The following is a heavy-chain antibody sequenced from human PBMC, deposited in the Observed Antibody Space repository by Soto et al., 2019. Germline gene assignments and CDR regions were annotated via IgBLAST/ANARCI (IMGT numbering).Heavy chain of an antibody. V-gene: IGHV3-23*01. CDR3: ARETNGGSFDI. CDR2: ISGSGGST. CDR1: GFPFSSYS. D-gene: IGHD2-8*01. Sequence: GGSLRLSSAASGFPFSSYSMSWVRQAPGKGLEWVSAISGSGGSTYYADSVKGRFTISRDNSKNTLYLQMSGLRVEDTAVYYCARETNGGSFDIWGQGAMVTVSS. J-gene: IGHJ3*02.